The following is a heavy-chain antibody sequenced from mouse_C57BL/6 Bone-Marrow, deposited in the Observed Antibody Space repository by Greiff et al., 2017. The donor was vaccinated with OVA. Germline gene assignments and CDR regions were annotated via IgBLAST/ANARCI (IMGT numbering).Heavy chain of an antibody. J-gene: IGHJ4*01. CDR2: IYPRSGNT. V-gene: IGHV1-81*01. CDR3: RVLLRGDY. Sequence: QVQLQQSGAELARPGASVKLSCKASGYTFTSYGISWVKQRTGQGLEWIGEIYPRSGNTYYNEKFKGKATLTADKSSSTAYMELRSLTSEDSAVYFCRVLLRGDYWGQGTSVTVSS. CDR1: GYTFTSYG.